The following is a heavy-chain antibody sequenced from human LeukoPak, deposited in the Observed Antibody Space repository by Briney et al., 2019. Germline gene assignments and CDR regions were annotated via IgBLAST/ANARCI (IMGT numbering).Heavy chain of an antibody. D-gene: IGHD5-12*01. J-gene: IGHJ5*02. Sequence: GGSLRLSCAASGFTFSSYEMNWVRQAPGKGLEWVSAISGSGGSTYYADSVKGRFTISRDNSKNTLYLQMNSLRAEDTAVYYCARDTVATNRGIWFDTWGQGTLVTVSS. CDR2: ISGSGGST. CDR1: GFTFSSYE. CDR3: ARDTVATNRGIWFDT. V-gene: IGHV3-23*01.